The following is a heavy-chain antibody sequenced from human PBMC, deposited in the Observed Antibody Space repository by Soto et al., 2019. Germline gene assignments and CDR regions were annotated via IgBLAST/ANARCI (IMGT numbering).Heavy chain of an antibody. D-gene: IGHD7-27*01. J-gene: IGHJ4*02. CDR1: ADSISSSVW. CDR2: VFHTGNT. CDR3: ARKAWVRFDY. Sequence: SETLSLTCAVSADSISSSVWWTWVRQPPGKGLEWIGEVFHTGNTNYNPSLKSRVTMSVDKSTNEFSLKVTSVTAADTAIYYCARKAWVRFDYWGQGALVTVSS. V-gene: IGHV4-4*02.